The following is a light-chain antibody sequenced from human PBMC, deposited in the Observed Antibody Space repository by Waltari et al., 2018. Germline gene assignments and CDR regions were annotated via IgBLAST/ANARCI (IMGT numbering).Light chain of an antibody. CDR2: EVS. Sequence: QSALTQPAPASGSPGQSITIPCTGTSSDVGSHNLVSWYQQHPGKAPKLMIYEVSKRPSGVSNRFSGSKSGNTASLTISGLQAEDEADYYCCSYAGSSTFDVVFGGGTKLTVL. CDR3: CSYAGSSTFDVV. V-gene: IGLV2-23*02. CDR1: SSDVGSHNL. J-gene: IGLJ2*01.